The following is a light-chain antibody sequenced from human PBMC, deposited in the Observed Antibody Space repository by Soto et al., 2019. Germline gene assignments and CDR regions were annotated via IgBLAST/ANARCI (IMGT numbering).Light chain of an antibody. CDR1: SSDVCGYNS. J-gene: IGLJ3*02. Sequence: QSVLTQPASVSGSPGQSIPISCTGTSSDVCGYNSVSWYQQYPGKAPKLMIYEVSNWPSGVSNRFSGSKSGNTASLTISGLQAEDEGDYYCSSYTSSSSLVFGGGTKVTVL. CDR3: SSYTSSSSLV. V-gene: IGLV2-14*01. CDR2: EVS.